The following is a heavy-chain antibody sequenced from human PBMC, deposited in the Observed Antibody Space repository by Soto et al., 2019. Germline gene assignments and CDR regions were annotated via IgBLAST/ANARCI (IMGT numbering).Heavy chain of an antibody. CDR3: ARMESFGSLNWFDP. D-gene: IGHD5-18*01. CDR1: GYTFTNND. CDR2: MNPGSGDT. J-gene: IGHJ5*02. Sequence: ASVKVSCKASGYTFTNNDVSWVRQATGQGLEWMGWMNPGSGDTGYAQKFQGRVTMTRDISIATAYMELNSLTSEDTAIYYCARMESFGSLNWFDPWGQGNLVTVSS. V-gene: IGHV1-8*01.